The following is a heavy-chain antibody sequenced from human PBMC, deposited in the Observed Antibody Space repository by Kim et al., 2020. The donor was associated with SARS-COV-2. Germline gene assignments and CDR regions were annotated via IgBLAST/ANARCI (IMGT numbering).Heavy chain of an antibody. CDR2: NK. V-gene: IGHV3-33*01. CDR3: ARDAHYGMDV. J-gene: IGHJ6*02. Sequence: NKYYAVSVKGRFTIARDNSKNTLYLRMNSLRAEDTAVYYCARDAHYGMDVWGQGTTVTVSS.